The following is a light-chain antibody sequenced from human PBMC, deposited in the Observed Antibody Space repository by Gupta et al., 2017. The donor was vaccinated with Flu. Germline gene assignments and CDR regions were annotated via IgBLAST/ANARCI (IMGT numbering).Light chain of an antibody. CDR3: QSSDNRLSAVV. CDR1: SSNIGVGSD. J-gene: IGLJ2*01. V-gene: IGLV1-40*01. Sequence: VTTTCTVSSSNIGVGSDVHWSPQLPGPAPKLLIYGNNRRPSGVPARFSGSKSATSASLAITGLQAGDEADYYWQSSDNRLSAVVFGGGTKLTVL. CDR2: GNN.